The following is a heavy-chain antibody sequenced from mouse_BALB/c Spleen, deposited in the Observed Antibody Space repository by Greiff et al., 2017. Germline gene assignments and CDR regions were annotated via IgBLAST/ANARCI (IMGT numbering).Heavy chain of an antibody. V-gene: IGHV3-8*02. Sequence: EVKLMESGPSLVKPSQTLSLTCSVTGDSITSGYWNWIRKFPGNKLEYMGYISYSGSTYYNPSLKSRISITRDTSKNQYYLQLNSVTTEDTATYYCARYPSSSYWYFDVWGAGTTVTVSS. CDR2: ISYSGST. CDR3: ARYPSSSYWYFDV. D-gene: IGHD1-1*01. CDR1: GDSITSGY. J-gene: IGHJ1*01.